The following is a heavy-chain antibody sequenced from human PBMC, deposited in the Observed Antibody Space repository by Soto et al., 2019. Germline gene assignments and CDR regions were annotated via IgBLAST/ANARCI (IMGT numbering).Heavy chain of an antibody. Sequence: GGSLRLSCAASGFTFSSYSMNWVRQAPGKGLEWVSSISSSSSYIYYADSVKGRFTISRDNAKNSLYLQMNSLRAEDTAVYYCASPLYCGGDCYSRWGQGTMVTVSS. CDR2: ISSSSSYI. J-gene: IGHJ3*01. CDR3: ASPLYCGGDCYSR. CDR1: GFTFSSYS. D-gene: IGHD2-21*02. V-gene: IGHV3-21*01.